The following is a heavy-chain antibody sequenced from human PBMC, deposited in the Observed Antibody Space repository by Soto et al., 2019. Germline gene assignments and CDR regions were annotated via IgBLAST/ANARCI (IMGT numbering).Heavy chain of an antibody. CDR3: ARIPRSGWYYFDY. D-gene: IGHD6-19*01. J-gene: IGHJ4*02. CDR2: INPNSGGT. V-gene: IGHV1-2*04. CDR1: GYTFTGYY. Sequence: VASVKVSCKASGYTFTGYYMHWVRQAPGQGLEWMGWINPNSGGTNYAQKFQGWVTMTRDTSISTAYMELSRLRSDDTAVYYCARIPRSGWYYFDYWGQGTLVTVS.